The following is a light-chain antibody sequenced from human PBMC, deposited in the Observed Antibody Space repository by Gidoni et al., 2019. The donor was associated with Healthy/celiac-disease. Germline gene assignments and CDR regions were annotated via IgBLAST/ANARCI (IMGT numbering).Light chain of an antibody. V-gene: IGKV2-28*01. CDR2: LGS. CDR1: QSLLHSNGYNY. CDR3: RQALQSCF. J-gene: IGKJ3*01. Sequence: VLPQSPLSLPVTPGGPASISCRSSQSLLHSNGYNYLDWYLQKPGQSPQLLIYLGSNRASGAPERFRGSGSGTDCTRKIIRVEAGDVGFYDCRQALQSCFFGPGTKVEIK.